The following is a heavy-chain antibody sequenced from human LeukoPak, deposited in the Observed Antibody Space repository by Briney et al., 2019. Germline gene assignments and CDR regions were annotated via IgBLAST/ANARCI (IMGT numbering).Heavy chain of an antibody. J-gene: IGHJ4*02. D-gene: IGHD3-22*01. CDR3: ARDSRPYYYDSSAPTRGSADY. Sequence: GGSLRLSCAASGFTFSDYYMSWIRQAPGKGLEWVSYISSSGSTIYYADSVKGRFTISRDNAKNSLYLQMNSLRAEDTAVYYCARDSRPYYYDSSAPTRGSADYWGQGTLVTVSS. CDR1: GFTFSDYY. V-gene: IGHV3-11*04. CDR2: ISSSGSTI.